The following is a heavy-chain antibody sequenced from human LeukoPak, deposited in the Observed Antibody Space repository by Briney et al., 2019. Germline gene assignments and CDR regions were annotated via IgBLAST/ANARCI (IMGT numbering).Heavy chain of an antibody. CDR1: GFTFSTYS. Sequence: GGSLRLSCGASGFTFSTYSMNWVRQAPGKGLEWVSSINSGSDYLYYADSVKGRFIISRDNAKNSLSLQINSLRAEDTAVYYCARDRDYYGSGSYRYYYYYGMDVWGKGTTVIVSS. V-gene: IGHV3-21*01. CDR2: INSGSDYL. J-gene: IGHJ6*04. D-gene: IGHD3-10*01. CDR3: ARDRDYYGSGSYRYYYYYGMDV.